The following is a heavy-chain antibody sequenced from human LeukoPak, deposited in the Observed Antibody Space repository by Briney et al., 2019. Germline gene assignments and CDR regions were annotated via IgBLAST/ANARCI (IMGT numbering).Heavy chain of an antibody. CDR3: ARKRTGNQGYYFDY. CDR2: IHYSGST. CDR1: GGSVSSGSHY. V-gene: IGHV4-61*01. Sequence: SETLSLTCTVSGGSVSSGSHYWSWIRQPPGRGLEWIGYIHYSGSTNYNPSLKSRVTISVDTSKNQFSLKVSSVTAADTAVYYCARKRTGNQGYYFDYWGQGTLVTVSS. D-gene: IGHD1-1*01. J-gene: IGHJ4*02.